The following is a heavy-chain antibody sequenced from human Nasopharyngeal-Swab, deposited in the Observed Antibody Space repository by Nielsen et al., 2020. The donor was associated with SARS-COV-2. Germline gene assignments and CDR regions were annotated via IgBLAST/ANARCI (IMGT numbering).Heavy chain of an antibody. J-gene: IGHJ3*02. Sequence: RQAPGKGLEWIGHIYYTGSSYYNPSLKSRVAISIDISKKQIYLRLSSVTPADTAVYFCARYEDYYTSGTYYNVRSFLFDTWDQKTMVTVSS. V-gene: IGHV4-31*02. CDR2: IYYTGSS. CDR3: ARYEDYYTSGTYYNVRSFLFDT. D-gene: IGHD3-10*01.